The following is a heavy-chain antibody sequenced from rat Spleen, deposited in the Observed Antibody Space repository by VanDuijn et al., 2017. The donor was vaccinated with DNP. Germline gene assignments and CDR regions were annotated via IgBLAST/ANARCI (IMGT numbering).Heavy chain of an antibody. CDR2: ISSGGDT. CDR1: GFSLTNYG. D-gene: IGHD1-6*01. V-gene: IGHV2S8*01. J-gene: IGHJ2*01. CDR3: AFPSHYGYTVFDY. Sequence: QVQLKESGPGLAPPSQTLSLTCTVSGFSLTNYGVSWIRQPPGKGLEWIAAISSGGDTYYNSILKSRLSISRDTSKSQVFLKMNSLQSEDTAMYFCAFPSHYGYTVFDYWGQGVMVTVSS.